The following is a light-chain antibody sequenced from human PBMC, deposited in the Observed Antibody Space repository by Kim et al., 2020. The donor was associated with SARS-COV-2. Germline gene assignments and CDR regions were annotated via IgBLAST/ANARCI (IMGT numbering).Light chain of an antibody. J-gene: IGKJ1*01. Sequence: PGERATPSCRASQSVGSSYLAWYQQKFGQAPRLLIYGASSRATGIPDRFSGSGSGTDFTLTISRLEPEDFAVYYCQQYGSSPRTFGQGTKVDIK. CDR1: QSVGSSY. V-gene: IGKV3-20*01. CDR2: GAS. CDR3: QQYGSSPRT.